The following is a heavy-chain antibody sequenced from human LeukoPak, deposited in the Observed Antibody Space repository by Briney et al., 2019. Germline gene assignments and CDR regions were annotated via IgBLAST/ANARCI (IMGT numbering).Heavy chain of an antibody. V-gene: IGHV3-43*02. J-gene: IGHJ4*02. CDR2: ISGDGGST. D-gene: IGHD3-22*01. CDR1: GFTFDDYA. CDR3: AKDRAGYYDSSGYYLGY. Sequence: GSLRLSCAASGFTFDDYAMHWVRQAPGKGLEWVSLISGDGGSTYYANSVKGRFTISRDNSKNSLYLQMNSLRTEDTALYYCAKDRAGYYDSSGYYLGYWGQGTLVTVSS.